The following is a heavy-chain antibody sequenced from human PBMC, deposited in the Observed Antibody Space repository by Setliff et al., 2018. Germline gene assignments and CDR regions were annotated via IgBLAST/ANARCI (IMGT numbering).Heavy chain of an antibody. D-gene: IGHD3-10*01. V-gene: IGHV1-18*01. J-gene: IGHJ6*02. CDR2: ISSNNGNT. CDR3: ARGATMVRGVIIYYYYYGMDV. CDR1: GYTFTTYG. Sequence: ASVKVSCKASGYTFTTYGISWVRQAPGQGLEWIGWISSNNGNTNYAQHLQGRVTMTADTSTSTAYMELSSLRSEDTAVYYCARGATMVRGVIIYYYYYGMDVWGQGTTVTVSS.